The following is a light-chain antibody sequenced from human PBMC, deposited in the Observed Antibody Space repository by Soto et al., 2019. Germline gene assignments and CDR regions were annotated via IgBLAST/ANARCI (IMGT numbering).Light chain of an antibody. CDR3: SSYAGSNNLGV. Sequence: ALTQPPSASGSPGQSVTISCTGTNSDIGYYKYVSWYQQHPGKAPKLIIYEVIKRPSGVPDRFSGSKSGNTASLTVSGLQAEDEADYYCSSYAGSNNLGVFGTGTKVTVL. CDR2: EVI. V-gene: IGLV2-8*01. J-gene: IGLJ1*01. CDR1: NSDIGYYKY.